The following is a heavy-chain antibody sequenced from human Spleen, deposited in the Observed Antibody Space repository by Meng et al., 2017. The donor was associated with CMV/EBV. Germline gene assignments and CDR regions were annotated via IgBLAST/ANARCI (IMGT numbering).Heavy chain of an antibody. Sequence: FTFSSYALHWVRQAPGKGLEWVAIISYDGSNKYYADSVKGRFTISRDNSKNTLYLQMNSLRAEDTAVYYCARGPQAKYDFWSGYSFDYWGQGTLVTVSS. D-gene: IGHD3-3*01. CDR3: ARGPQAKYDFWSGYSFDY. J-gene: IGHJ4*02. CDR2: ISYDGSNK. V-gene: IGHV3-30*04. CDR1: FTFSSYA.